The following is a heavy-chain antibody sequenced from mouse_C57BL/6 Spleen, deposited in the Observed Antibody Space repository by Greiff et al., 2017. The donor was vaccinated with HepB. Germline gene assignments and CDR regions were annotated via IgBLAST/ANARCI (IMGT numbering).Heavy chain of an antibody. CDR2: IYPSDSET. CDR3: ARGGYGSSFYWYFDV. J-gene: IGHJ1*03. D-gene: IGHD1-1*01. Sequence: QVQLQQPGAELVRPGSSVKLSCKASGYTFTSYWMDWVKQRPGQGLEWIGNIYPSDSETHYNQKFKDKATLTVDKSSSTAYMQLSSLTSEDSAVYYWARGGYGSSFYWYFDVWGTGTTVTVSS. V-gene: IGHV1-61*01. CDR1: GYTFTSYW.